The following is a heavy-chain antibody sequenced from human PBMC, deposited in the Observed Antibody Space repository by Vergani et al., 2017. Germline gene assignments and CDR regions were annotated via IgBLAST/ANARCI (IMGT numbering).Heavy chain of an antibody. Sequence: EVQLVESGGGLVQTGGSLRLSCAASGFTFSSYWMSWVRQAPGKGLEWVANIKQDGSEKYYVDSVKGRFTISRDNAKNSLYLQMNSLRAEDTAVYYCARDSGSMVRGVFDYWGQGTLVTVSS. D-gene: IGHD3-10*01. CDR1: GFTFSSYW. J-gene: IGHJ4*02. CDR3: ARDSGSMVRGVFDY. CDR2: IKQDGSEK. V-gene: IGHV3-7*03.